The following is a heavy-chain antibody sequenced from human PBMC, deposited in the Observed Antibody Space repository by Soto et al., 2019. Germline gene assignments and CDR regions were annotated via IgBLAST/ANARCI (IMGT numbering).Heavy chain of an antibody. J-gene: IGHJ1*01. CDR2: IVVGSGNT. V-gene: IGHV1-58*01. CDR3: ATQVTPDFWSGYQTNEEYFQH. D-gene: IGHD3-3*01. Sequence: GASVKVSCKASGFTFTSSAVQWVRQARGQRLEWIGWIVVGSGNTNYAQKFQDRVTMTRDTSTSTAYMELSRLRSEDTAVYYCATQVTPDFWSGYQTNEEYFQHWGQGTLVTVSS. CDR1: GFTFTSSA.